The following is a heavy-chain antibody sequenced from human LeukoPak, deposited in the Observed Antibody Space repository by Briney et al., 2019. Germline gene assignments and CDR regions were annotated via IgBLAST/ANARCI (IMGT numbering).Heavy chain of an antibody. Sequence: GGSLRLSCAASGFTFGTYAMPWVRQAPGKGLEWVSTISGSGDNTYYSDSVKGRFTISRDNSENTLFLQLNGLRADDTAVYYCAKGGWGTVLDYWGQGTLVTVSS. CDR1: GFTFGTYA. D-gene: IGHD3-16*01. V-gene: IGHV3-23*01. J-gene: IGHJ4*02. CDR2: ISGSGDNT. CDR3: AKGGWGTVLDY.